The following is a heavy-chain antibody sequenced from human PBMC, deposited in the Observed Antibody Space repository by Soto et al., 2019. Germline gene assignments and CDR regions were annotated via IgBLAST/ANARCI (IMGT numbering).Heavy chain of an antibody. CDR1: GYTFTSYD. D-gene: IGHD6-13*01. J-gene: IGHJ3*02. CDR3: ARGGIGGYLLPDDAFDI. CDR2: MNPNSGNT. Sequence: QVQLVQSGAEVKKPGASVKVSCKASGYTFTSYDINWVRQATGQGLEWMGWMNPNSGNTGYAQKFQGRVTMTSNTSLSTAYMERSRLRSEDTAVYYCARGGIGGYLLPDDAFDIWGQGTMVTVSS. V-gene: IGHV1-8*01.